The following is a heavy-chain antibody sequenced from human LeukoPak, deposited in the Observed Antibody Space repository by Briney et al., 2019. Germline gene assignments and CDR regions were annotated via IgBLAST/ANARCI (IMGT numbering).Heavy chain of an antibody. CDR3: AKDSYYDSSGYNYVGNFQH. Sequence: GGSRRLSCAASGFTFDVYGMSWVARPPGKGWECFSTFSGSAGSTYYADSVKGRFTISRDNSKNTLYLQMNSLRAEDTAVYYCAKDSYYDSSGYNYVGNFQHWGQGTLVTVSS. J-gene: IGHJ1*01. CDR1: GFTFDVYG. CDR2: FSGSAGST. D-gene: IGHD3-22*01. V-gene: IGHV3-23*01.